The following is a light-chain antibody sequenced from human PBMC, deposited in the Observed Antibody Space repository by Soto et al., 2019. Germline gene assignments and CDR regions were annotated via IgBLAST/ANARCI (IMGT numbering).Light chain of an antibody. CDR3: QQYVISVT. CDR2: GAS. Sequence: EIVLTQSPGTLSLSPGERATLSCMASQSVSNNYLAWYQQKPGQAPRLLIYGASNRATGIPERFSGSGSGTDFTLTISRLEPQDSAMYYCQQYVISVTFGQGTRLEIK. J-gene: IGKJ5*01. V-gene: IGKV3-20*01. CDR1: QSVSNNY.